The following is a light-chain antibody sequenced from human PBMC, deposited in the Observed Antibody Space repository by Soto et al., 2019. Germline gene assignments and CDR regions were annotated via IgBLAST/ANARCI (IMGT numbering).Light chain of an antibody. CDR1: QSVNSR. J-gene: IGKJ4*01. CDR3: QQRSNWPQLT. Sequence: EIVLTQSPGTLALSPGERATLSCRASQSVNSRLAWYQHKPGQAPRLLISGASNRASGIPARFSGSGSGTDFTLTISSLEPEDFAVYYCQQRSNWPQLTFGGGTKVDIK. CDR2: GAS. V-gene: IGKV3-11*01.